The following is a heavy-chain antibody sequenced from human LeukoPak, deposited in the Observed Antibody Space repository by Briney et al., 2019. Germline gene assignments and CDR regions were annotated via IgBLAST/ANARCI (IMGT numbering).Heavy chain of an antibody. V-gene: IGHV4-38-2*02. J-gene: IGHJ4*02. CDR2: IYHSGKT. Sequence: SETLSLTCTVSGYSISGGYYWGWIRQPPGKGLGWIGSIYHSGKTFYNPSLKSRVTISGDTSKNQLSLKLTSLTAADTAVYYCASRYPPATRFDYWGQGTLVTVSS. CDR1: GYSISGGYY. D-gene: IGHD5-24*01. CDR3: ASRYPPATRFDY.